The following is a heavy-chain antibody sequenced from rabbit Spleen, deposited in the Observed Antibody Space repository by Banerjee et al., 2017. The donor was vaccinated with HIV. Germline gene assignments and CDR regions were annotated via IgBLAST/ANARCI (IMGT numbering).Heavy chain of an antibody. Sequence: QEQLEESGGGLVQPGGSLKLSCKASGFDFSRTGVSWVRQAPGKGLEWIGYIDLLFGTTYYANWVNGRFTISSHNAQNTLYLQLHSLTAADTATYFCVGDRGNVGYADCLDLWGPGTLVTVS. V-gene: IGHV1S47*01. CDR2: IDLLFGTT. J-gene: IGHJ5*01. CDR3: VGDRGNVGYADCLDL. D-gene: IGHD6-1*01. CDR1: GFDFSRTG.